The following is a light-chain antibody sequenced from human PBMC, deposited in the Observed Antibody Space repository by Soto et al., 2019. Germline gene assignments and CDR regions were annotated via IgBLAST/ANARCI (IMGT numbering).Light chain of an antibody. CDR3: SSFTSSASYV. CDR2: EVN. J-gene: IGLJ1*01. V-gene: IGLV2-14*01. CDR1: SSDVGAYNY. Sequence: QSVLAQPASVSGCPGQSITISCTGTSSDVGAYNYVSWYQQHPGKAPKLIICEVNNRPSGVSNRFSGSKSDNTASLTISGLQAEDEADYYCSSFTSSASYVFGTGTKVTAL.